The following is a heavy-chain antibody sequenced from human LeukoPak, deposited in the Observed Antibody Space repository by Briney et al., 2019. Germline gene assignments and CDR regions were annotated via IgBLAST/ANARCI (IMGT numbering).Heavy chain of an antibody. V-gene: IGHV3-21*01. CDR1: GFTFSSYS. CDR2: ISSSSSYI. J-gene: IGHJ4*02. D-gene: IGHD3-22*01. Sequence: PGGSLRLSCAASGFTFSSYSMNWVRQAPGKGLEWVSSISSSSSYIYYADSVKGRFTISRDNAKNSLYLQMNSLRAEDTAVYYCARKTDSGGQGDYWGPGTLVTVSS. CDR3: ARKTDSGGQGDY.